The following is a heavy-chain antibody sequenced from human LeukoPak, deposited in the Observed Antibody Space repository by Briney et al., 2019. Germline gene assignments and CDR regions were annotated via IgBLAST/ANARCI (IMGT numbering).Heavy chain of an antibody. Sequence: PGGSLRLSCAASGFTFNNYAMSWVRQTPGKGLEWVSGLSGSGGGTYYADSVKGQFTISRDNSKNTLYLQMNSLRAEDTAVYYCAKDAYSNSFYWFGPWGQGTLVTVSS. J-gene: IGHJ5*02. V-gene: IGHV3-23*01. D-gene: IGHD6-13*01. CDR2: LSGSGGGT. CDR3: AKDAYSNSFYWFGP. CDR1: GFTFNNYA.